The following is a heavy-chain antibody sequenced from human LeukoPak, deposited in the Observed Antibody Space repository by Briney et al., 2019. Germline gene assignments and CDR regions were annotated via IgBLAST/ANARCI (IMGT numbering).Heavy chain of an antibody. J-gene: IGHJ4*02. CDR3: ARHSGLGVVSPYSDY. Sequence: SETLSLTCSVPGGSISSRSHSWGWIRQPPGKGLEWIGIVSYGGSTHSSPSLKSRLTLAVDTSRNQFSLKLTSVTAADTAVYYCARHSGLGVVSPYSDYWGQGTPVTVSS. D-gene: IGHD2-21*01. CDR2: VSYGGST. CDR1: GGSISSRSHS. V-gene: IGHV4-39*01.